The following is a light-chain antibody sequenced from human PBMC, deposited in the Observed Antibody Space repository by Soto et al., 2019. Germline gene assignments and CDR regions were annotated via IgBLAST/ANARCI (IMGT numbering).Light chain of an antibody. CDR3: SSYTGSSSYV. CDR1: SSDVGTYNS. V-gene: IGLV2-14*01. Sequence: QSALTQPASVSGSPGQSITISCTGTSSDVGTYNSVSWYQQYPGKAPKLMIHDVSNRPSGVSNRFSGSKSGNPASLTISGLQAEDEADYYCSSYTGSSSYVFGSGTKLAVL. CDR2: DVS. J-gene: IGLJ1*01.